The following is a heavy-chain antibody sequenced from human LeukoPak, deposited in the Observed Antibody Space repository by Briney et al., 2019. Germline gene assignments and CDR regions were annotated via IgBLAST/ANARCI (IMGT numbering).Heavy chain of an antibody. Sequence: PGGSLRLSCAASGFTFSTNWMYWVRQAPGKGLVWVSRINSDGRSMGYADSVKGRFTISRDNSKNTLYLQMNSLRAEDTAVYYCAKDYVLWFGVEDAFDIWGQGTMVTVFS. V-gene: IGHV3-74*01. CDR3: AKDYVLWFGVEDAFDI. CDR2: INSDGRSM. J-gene: IGHJ3*02. CDR1: GFTFSTNW. D-gene: IGHD3-10*01.